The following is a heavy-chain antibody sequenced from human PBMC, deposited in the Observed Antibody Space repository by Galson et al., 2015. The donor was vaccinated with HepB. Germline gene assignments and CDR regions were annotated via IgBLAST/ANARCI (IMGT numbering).Heavy chain of an antibody. CDR1: GDSVTSHSAV. J-gene: IGHJ6*02. CDR3: AYGSDV. CDR2: TYFRSQWRI. V-gene: IGHV6-1*01. Sequence: CAISGDSVTSHSAVWNWIRQSPSRGLEWLGRTYFRSQWRIDYSVSVTSRITINADTSQNQFSLHLNSMTPEDTAVYYCAYGSDVWGQGITVIVSS.